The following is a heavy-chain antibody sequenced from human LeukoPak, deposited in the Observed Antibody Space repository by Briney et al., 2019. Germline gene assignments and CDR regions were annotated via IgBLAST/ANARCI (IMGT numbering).Heavy chain of an antibody. CDR2: INPNSGGT. J-gene: IGHJ4*02. Sequence: ASVKVSCKASGYTFTGYYMHWVRQAPGQGLEWMGWINPNSGGTNYAQKFQGWVTMTRDTSISTAYMELSRLRSDDTAVYYCARIGDSSGWYYFDYWGQGTLVTVSS. CDR3: ARIGDSSGWYYFDY. CDR1: GYTFTGYY. V-gene: IGHV1-2*04. D-gene: IGHD6-19*01.